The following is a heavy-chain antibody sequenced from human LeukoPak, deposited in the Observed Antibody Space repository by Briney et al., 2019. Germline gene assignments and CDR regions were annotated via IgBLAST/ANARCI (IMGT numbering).Heavy chain of an antibody. CDR1: GFTFSSHA. Sequence: TGGSLRLSCVGSGFTFSSHAMSWVRQAPEKGLEWVSGIYESGQTTHYADSVKGRFSISRDNSKNTLYLQKNSLRADDTAIYYCAKSMTLQWRGFFDLWGRGTHVTVSS. V-gene: IGHV3-23*01. CDR3: AKSMTLQWRGFFDL. CDR2: IYESGQTT. J-gene: IGHJ2*01. D-gene: IGHD6-19*01.